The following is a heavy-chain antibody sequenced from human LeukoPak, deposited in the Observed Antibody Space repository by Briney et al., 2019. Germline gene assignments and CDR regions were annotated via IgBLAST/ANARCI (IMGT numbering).Heavy chain of an antibody. CDR3: ARKWFGESAGWFDP. J-gene: IGHJ5*02. D-gene: IGHD3-10*01. CDR2: IYHSGST. CDR1: GGSISSGGYY. Sequence: SQTLSLTCTVSGGSISSGGYYWSWIRQPPGKGLEWIGYIYHSGSTYYNPSLKSRVTISVDTSKNQFSLKLSSVTAADTAVYYCARKWFGESAGWFDPWGQGTLVTVSS. V-gene: IGHV4-30-2*01.